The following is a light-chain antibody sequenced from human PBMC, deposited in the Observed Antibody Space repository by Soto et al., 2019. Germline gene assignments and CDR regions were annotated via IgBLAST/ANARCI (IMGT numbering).Light chain of an antibody. CDR2: GAS. CDR3: QQYNNWPRT. J-gene: IGKJ1*01. CDR1: QGVNSN. V-gene: IGKV3-15*01. Sequence: EIVMTQSPATLSVSPGERATLSCRASQGVNSNLAWYQQKRGQAPRLLIYGASTRATGIPARFSGSGSGTEFTLTISSLQSEDFAVYYCQQYNNWPRTFGQGTKVEIK.